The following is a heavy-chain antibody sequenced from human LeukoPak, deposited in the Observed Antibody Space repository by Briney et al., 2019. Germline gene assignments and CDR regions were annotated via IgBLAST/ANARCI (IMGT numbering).Heavy chain of an antibody. CDR2: ISSSSSYV. CDR1: GFTFSSYS. V-gene: IGHV3-21*01. J-gene: IGHJ4*02. CDR3: ARDGAYFDWLLSEFDY. Sequence: PGGSLRLSCAASGFTFSSYSMNWVRQAPGKGREWVSSISSSSSYVYYADSVKGRFTISRDNAKNSLYLQMNSLRAEDTAVYYCARDGAYFDWLLSEFDYWGQGTLVTVSS. D-gene: IGHD3-9*01.